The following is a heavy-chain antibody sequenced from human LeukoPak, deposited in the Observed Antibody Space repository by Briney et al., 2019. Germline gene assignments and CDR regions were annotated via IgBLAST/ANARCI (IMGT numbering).Heavy chain of an antibody. CDR3: ARRIAAAGHFDY. V-gene: IGHV1-2*06. J-gene: IGHJ4*02. D-gene: IGHD6-13*01. CDR2: INPNSGGT. Sequence: GASVKVSCKASGYTFTSYAMNWVRQAPGQGLEWMGRINPNSGGTNYAQKFQGRVTMTRDTSISTAYMELSSLRSDDTAVFYCARRIAAAGHFDYWGQGTLVTVSS. CDR1: GYTFTSYA.